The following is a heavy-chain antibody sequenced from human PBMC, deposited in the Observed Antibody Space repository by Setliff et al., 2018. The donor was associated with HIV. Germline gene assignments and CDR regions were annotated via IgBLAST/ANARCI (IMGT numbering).Heavy chain of an antibody. V-gene: IGHV1-46*01. CDR1: GYSFTNYY. CDR3: VRGITSYDSSGYSIPYYFDY. Sequence: ASVKVSCKASGYSFTNYYMNWVRQAPGQGLEWMGIINPSGGGTTYAQKFQGRVTMTRDTSTDTLYMDLSSLTSEDTAVYYCVRGITSYDSSGYSIPYYFDYWGQGTLVTVSS. CDR2: INPSGGGT. J-gene: IGHJ4*02. D-gene: IGHD3-22*01.